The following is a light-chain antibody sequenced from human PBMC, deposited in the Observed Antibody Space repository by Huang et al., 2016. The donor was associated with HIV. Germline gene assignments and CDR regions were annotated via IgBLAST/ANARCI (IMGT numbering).Light chain of an antibody. CDR1: KSVSRK. J-gene: IGKJ5*01. CDR3: QQENNWAIT. Sequence: PRAVSPGERATSSCMGGKSVSRKVDWDQEKPGQAPRRRIYGADTRANGSPARGSGRGSGTEVTLTISSLQSEEFAVYYCQQENNWAITFGQGTRLEIK. CDR2: GAD. V-gene: IGKV3-15*01.